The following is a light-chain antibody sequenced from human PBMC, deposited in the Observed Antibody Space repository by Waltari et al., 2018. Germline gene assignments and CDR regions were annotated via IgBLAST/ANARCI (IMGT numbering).Light chain of an antibody. Sequence: EIVLTQSPGTLSLSPGERATLSCRASQSVSNNYLLWYQQKPGQAPRVLIDGASNRATGIPDRFSGSGSGTDFTLTISRLEPEDVAVYYCQQFGSSPRTFGQGTKVEIK. CDR2: GAS. CDR1: QSVSNNY. J-gene: IGKJ1*01. V-gene: IGKV3-20*01. CDR3: QQFGSSPRT.